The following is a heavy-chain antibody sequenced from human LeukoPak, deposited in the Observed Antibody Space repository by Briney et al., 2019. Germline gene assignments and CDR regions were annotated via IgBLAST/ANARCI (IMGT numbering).Heavy chain of an antibody. CDR2: INPNSGGT. D-gene: IGHD3-10*01. CDR1: GYTFTGYY. Sequence: ASVKVSCKASGYTFTGYYMHWVRQAPGQGLEWMGWINPNSGGTNYAQRFQGRVTMTRDTSLSTAYMELSSLRSDDTALYYCARDACRHYYGSGNYCNLYYYGMDVWGQGTTATVSS. V-gene: IGHV1-2*02. J-gene: IGHJ6*02. CDR3: ARDACRHYYGSGNYCNLYYYGMDV.